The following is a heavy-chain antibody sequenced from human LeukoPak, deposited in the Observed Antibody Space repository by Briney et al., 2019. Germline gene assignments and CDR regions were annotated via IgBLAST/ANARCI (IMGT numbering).Heavy chain of an antibody. CDR1: GYTFINYY. D-gene: IGHD3-22*01. CDR2: ISPDSGGT. CDR3: ARDFLSDSSDYYYVWFDP. J-gene: IGHJ5*02. V-gene: IGHV1-2*02. Sequence: ASVKVSCKASGYTFINYYMHWVRQAPGQGLEWMGWISPDSGGTNYAQKFQGRVTMTRDTSISTAYMELSRLRSDDTAIYYCARDFLSDSSDYYYVWFDPWGQGTLVTVSS.